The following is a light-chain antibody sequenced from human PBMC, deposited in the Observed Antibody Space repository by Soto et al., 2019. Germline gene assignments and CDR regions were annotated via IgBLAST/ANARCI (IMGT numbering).Light chain of an antibody. J-gene: IGLJ2*01. CDR3: CSYARGTSVI. V-gene: IGLV2-23*01. CDR2: EDN. Sequence: QSALAQPASVSGSPGQSITISCTGSSSDVGRYNLVSWYQQHPDKAPKLIIYEDNERPSGVSDRFSGSKSGNTASLTISGLQTEDEADYYCCSYARGTSVIFGGGTKLTVL. CDR1: SSDVGRYNL.